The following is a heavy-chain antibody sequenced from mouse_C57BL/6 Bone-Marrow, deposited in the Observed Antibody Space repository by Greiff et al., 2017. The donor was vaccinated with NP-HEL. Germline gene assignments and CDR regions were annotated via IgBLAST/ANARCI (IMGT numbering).Heavy chain of an antibody. CDR3: ASPYDYDVAWFAY. D-gene: IGHD2-4*01. CDR1: GFTFSSYG. J-gene: IGHJ3*01. CDR2: ISSGGSYT. Sequence: EVKLVESGGDLVKPGGSLKLSYAASGFTFSSYGMSWVRQTPDKRLEWVATISSGGSYTYYPDSVKGRFTISSDNAKNTLYLQMSSLKSEDTAMYYCASPYDYDVAWFAYWGQGTLVTVSA. V-gene: IGHV5-6*01.